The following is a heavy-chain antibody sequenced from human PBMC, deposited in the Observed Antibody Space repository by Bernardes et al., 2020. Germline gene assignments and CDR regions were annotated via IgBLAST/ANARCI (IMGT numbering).Heavy chain of an antibody. V-gene: IGHV1-18*01. Sequence: VQVSCNASGYRFSGCGITWVRPAPRQGSEWSGWATPHTGNAKYGEKFEGRVTMTIDTSTTTAYMELRGLKSDDTATYFCARDSGSAFDVWGRGTLVTVSS. J-gene: IGHJ2*01. CDR2: ATPHTGNA. CDR1: GYRFSGCG. D-gene: IGHD2-15*01. CDR3: ARDSGSAFDV.